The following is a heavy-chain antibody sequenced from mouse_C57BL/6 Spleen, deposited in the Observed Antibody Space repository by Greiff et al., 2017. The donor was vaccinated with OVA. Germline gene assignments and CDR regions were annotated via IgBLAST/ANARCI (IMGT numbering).Heavy chain of an antibody. V-gene: IGHV1-55*01. CDR1: GYTFTSYW. CDR2: IYPGSGST. Sequence: QVQLQQPGAELVKPGASVKMSCTASGYTFTSYWITWVKQRPGQGLEWIGDIYPGSGSTNYHEKFKSKATLTVDTSSSTAYMQLSSLTSEDSAVYYCARRGPYGDAMDYWGQGTSVTVSS. J-gene: IGHJ4*01. D-gene: IGHD1-1*01. CDR3: ARRGPYGDAMDY.